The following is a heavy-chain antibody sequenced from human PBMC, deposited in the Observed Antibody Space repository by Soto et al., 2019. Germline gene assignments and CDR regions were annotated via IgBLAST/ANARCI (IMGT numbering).Heavy chain of an antibody. Sequence: QLQLQESGPGLVKPSETLSLTCSVSGDSINSDNYYWGWIRQPPGKGLEWIGSIYYRGNTYYTPSLKTRVTISLDKSKSQFALKLNSVTAADSAVYFCARLEGLATISYYVDYWGQGTLVTVSS. D-gene: IGHD3-9*01. CDR2: IYYRGNT. V-gene: IGHV4-39*01. CDR3: ARLEGLATISYYVDY. J-gene: IGHJ4*02. CDR1: GDSINSDNYY.